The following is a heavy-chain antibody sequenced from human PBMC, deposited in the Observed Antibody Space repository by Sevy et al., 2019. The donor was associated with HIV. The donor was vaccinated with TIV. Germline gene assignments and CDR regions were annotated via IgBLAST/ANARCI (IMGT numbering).Heavy chain of an antibody. CDR3: ARESVGATTNAFDI. CDR1: GFTFSSYA. V-gene: IGHV3-30*04. Sequence: GGSLRLSCAASGFTFSSYAMHWVRQAPGKGLEWVAVISYDGSNKYYAYSVKGRFTISRDNSKNTLYLQMNSLRAEDTAVYYCARESVGATTNAFDIWGQGTMVTVSS. J-gene: IGHJ3*02. CDR2: ISYDGSNK. D-gene: IGHD1-26*01.